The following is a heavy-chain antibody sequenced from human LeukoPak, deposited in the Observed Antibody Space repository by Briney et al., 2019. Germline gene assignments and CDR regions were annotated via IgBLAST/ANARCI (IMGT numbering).Heavy chain of an antibody. D-gene: IGHD3-16*01. Sequence: SETLSLSCTVSGGSISSYYWSWIRQPPGKGLEYIGYIYYSGYTNYNPSLKSRVTISVDTSKNQFSLKLSSVTAADTAVYYCARETSQKGAHYMDVWGKGTTVTISS. V-gene: IGHV4-59*01. CDR1: GGSISSYY. CDR3: ARETSQKGAHYMDV. CDR2: IYYSGYT. J-gene: IGHJ6*03.